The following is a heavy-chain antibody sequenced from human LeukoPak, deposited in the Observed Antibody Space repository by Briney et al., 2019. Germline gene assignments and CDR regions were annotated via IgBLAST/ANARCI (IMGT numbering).Heavy chain of an antibody. J-gene: IGHJ6*03. CDR1: GGSISSYY. CDR3: AREVGFGYFYYYMDV. CDR2: IYYSGST. D-gene: IGHD3-10*01. Sequence: PSETLSLTCTVSGGSISSYYWSWIRQPPGKGLEWIGYIYYSGSTNYNPSLKSRVTISVDTSKNQFSLKLSSVTAADTAVYYCAREVGFGYFYYYMDVWGKGTTVTVSS. V-gene: IGHV4-59*01.